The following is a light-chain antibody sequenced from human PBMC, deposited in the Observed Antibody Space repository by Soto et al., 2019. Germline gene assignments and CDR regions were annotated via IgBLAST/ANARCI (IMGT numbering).Light chain of an antibody. Sequence: QSVLTQPASVSGSPGQSIAISCIGVRTDGDGHDYVSWYQQHPGQAPQLIIYDVYNRPSGVSDRFSGSKSGNTASLIISGFQAEDEADYFCTSYTASSPFYVFGAGTKVTVL. CDR1: RTDGDGHDY. CDR3: TSYTASSPFYV. CDR2: DVY. J-gene: IGLJ1*01. V-gene: IGLV2-14*03.